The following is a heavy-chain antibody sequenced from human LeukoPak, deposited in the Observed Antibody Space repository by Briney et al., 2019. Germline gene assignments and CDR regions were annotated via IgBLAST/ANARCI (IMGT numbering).Heavy chain of an antibody. Sequence: ASVKVSCKVSGYTFTDYYMHWVQQAPGKGLEWMGLVDPEDGETIYAEKFQGRVTITVDTSTDTAYMELSSLRSEDTAVYYCATDLSHSSGYHNNWFDPWGQGTLVTVSS. V-gene: IGHV1-69-2*01. J-gene: IGHJ5*02. CDR2: VDPEDGET. CDR3: ATDLSHSSGYHNNWFDP. CDR1: GYTFTDYY. D-gene: IGHD3-22*01.